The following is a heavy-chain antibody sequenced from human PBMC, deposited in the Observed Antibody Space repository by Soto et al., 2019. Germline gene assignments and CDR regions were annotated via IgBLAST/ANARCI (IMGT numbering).Heavy chain of an antibody. V-gene: IGHV4-59*08. Sequence: PSETLSLTCTVSGGSISSYYWSWIRQPPGKGLEWIGYIYYSGSTNYNPSLKSRVTISVDTSKNQFSLKLSSVTAADTAVYYCARTRLRGYSGYDYYFDYWGQGTLVTVSS. D-gene: IGHD5-12*01. CDR1: GGSISSYY. CDR3: ARTRLRGYSGYDYYFDY. CDR2: IYYSGST. J-gene: IGHJ4*02.